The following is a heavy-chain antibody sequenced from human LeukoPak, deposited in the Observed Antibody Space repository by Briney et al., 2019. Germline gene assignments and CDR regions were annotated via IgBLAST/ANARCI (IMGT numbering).Heavy chain of an antibody. D-gene: IGHD4-23*01. CDR2: IYTSGST. CDR3: ARNGPYGGNAKEEKDYYYYYYMDV. V-gene: IGHV4-61*02. J-gene: IGHJ6*03. Sequence: PSETLSLTCTVSGDSISSSRYYWSWIRQPAGKGLEWIGRIYTSGSTNYNPSLKSRVTISVDTSKNQFSLKLSSVTAADTAVYYCARNGPYGGNAKEEKDYYYYYYMDVWGKGTTVTISS. CDR1: GDSISSSRYY.